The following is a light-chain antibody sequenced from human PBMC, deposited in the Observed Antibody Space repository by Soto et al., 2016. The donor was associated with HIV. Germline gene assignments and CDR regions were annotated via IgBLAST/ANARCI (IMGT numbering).Light chain of an antibody. Sequence: SYVVTQPPSVSVSPGQTARITCSGDKLWEKYVSWYQQKPGQSPVLVIYQDAMRPSGIPERFSGSNSGNTATLTISGTQTMDEADYYCQAWDSSTGVFGGGTELTVL. CDR1: KLWEKY. J-gene: IGLJ2*01. V-gene: IGLV3-1*01. CDR3: QAWDSSTGV. CDR2: QDA.